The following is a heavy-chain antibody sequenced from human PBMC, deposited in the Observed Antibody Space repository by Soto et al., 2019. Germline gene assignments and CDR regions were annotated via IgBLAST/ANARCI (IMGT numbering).Heavy chain of an antibody. Sequence: GESLKISCKGSGYSFTSYWIGWVRQMPGKGLEWMGIIYPGDSDTRYSPSFQGQATISADKSISTAYLQWSSLKASDTAMYYCARRAYYDSSGYYYGPPNYYYGMDVWGQGTTVTVSS. CDR2: IYPGDSDT. J-gene: IGHJ6*02. CDR3: ARRAYYDSSGYYYGPPNYYYGMDV. CDR1: GYSFTSYW. D-gene: IGHD3-22*01. V-gene: IGHV5-51*01.